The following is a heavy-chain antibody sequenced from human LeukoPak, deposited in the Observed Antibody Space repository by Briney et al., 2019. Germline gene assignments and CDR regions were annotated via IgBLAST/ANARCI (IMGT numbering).Heavy chain of an antibody. Sequence: SVKVSCKASGGTFSSYAISWVRQAPGQGLEWMGGIIPIFGTANYAQKFQGRVTITADESTSTAYMELSSLRSEDTAVYYCARGRYGLGQYYYYYMDVWGKGTTVTVSS. J-gene: IGHJ6*03. CDR3: ARGRYGLGQYYYYYMDV. CDR1: GGTFSSYA. CDR2: IIPIFGTA. V-gene: IGHV1-69*01. D-gene: IGHD3/OR15-3a*01.